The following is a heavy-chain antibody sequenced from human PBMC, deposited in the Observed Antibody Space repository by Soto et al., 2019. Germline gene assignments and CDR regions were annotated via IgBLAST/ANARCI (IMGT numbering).Heavy chain of an antibody. V-gene: IGHV1-3*01. CDR3: ARVWGDIVVVVAATGAAFDI. CDR1: GYTFTSYA. J-gene: IGHJ3*02. D-gene: IGHD2-15*01. CDR2: INAGNGNT. Sequence: ASVKVSCKASGYTFTSYAMHWVRQAPGQRLEWMGWINAGNGNTKYSQKFQGRVTITRDTSASTAYMELSSLRSEDTAVYYCARVWGDIVVVVAATGAAFDIWGQGTMVTVSS.